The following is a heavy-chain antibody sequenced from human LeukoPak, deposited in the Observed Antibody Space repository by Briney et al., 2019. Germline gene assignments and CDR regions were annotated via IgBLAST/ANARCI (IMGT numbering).Heavy chain of an antibody. V-gene: IGHV3-64*01. CDR3: ARRADSGSYPYYFGY. D-gene: IGHD1-26*01. J-gene: IGHJ4*02. Sequence: GGSLRLSCAASGFTFSSYAMHWVRQAPGKGLEYVSAISSNGGSTYYANSVKGRFTISRDNSKNTLYLQMGSLRAEDMAVYYCARRADSGSYPYYFGYWGQGTLVTVSS. CDR1: GFTFSSYA. CDR2: ISSNGGST.